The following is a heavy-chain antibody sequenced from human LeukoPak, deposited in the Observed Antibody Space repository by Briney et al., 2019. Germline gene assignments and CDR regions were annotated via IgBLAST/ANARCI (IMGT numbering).Heavy chain of an antibody. CDR3: ARDIGPHYYDSSEAAFDI. Sequence: ASVKVSCKASGYTFTIYYIHWVRQAPGQGLEWMGLINPSGGSTNYAQKFQGRVTITADESTSTAYMELSSLRSEDTAVYYCARDIGPHYYDSSEAAFDIWGQGTMVTVSS. CDR1: GYTFTIYY. V-gene: IGHV1-46*01. CDR2: INPSGGST. J-gene: IGHJ3*02. D-gene: IGHD3-22*01.